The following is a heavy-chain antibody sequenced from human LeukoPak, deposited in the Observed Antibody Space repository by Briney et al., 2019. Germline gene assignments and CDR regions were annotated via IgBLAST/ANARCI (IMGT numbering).Heavy chain of an antibody. CDR1: GYTFLSYG. CDR3: ARGGNYDSPLDS. J-gene: IGHJ5*01. CDR2: ISAYSGDR. D-gene: IGHD5-12*01. V-gene: IGHV1-18*01. Sequence: ASVKVSCKASGYTFLSYGMSWVRQAPGQGLEWMGWISAYSGDRRYARKFQGRVTLTTDSSTNTAYMELGSLTSDDTAVYYCARGGNYDSPLDSWGQGSPVIVSS.